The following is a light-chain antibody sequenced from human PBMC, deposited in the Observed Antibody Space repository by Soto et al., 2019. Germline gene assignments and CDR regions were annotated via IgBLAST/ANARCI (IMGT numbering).Light chain of an antibody. J-gene: IGLJ3*02. V-gene: IGLV4-60*02. CDR2: VEGSGSY. CDR3: ETWDSNTRV. Sequence: QPVLTQSSSASASLGSSVKLTCNLRSGHSSYIIAWHQQQAGKAPRYLMKVEGSGSYNKGSGVPDRFSGSSSGADRYLTISNLQFEDEADYYCETWDSNTRVFGGGTKLTVL. CDR1: SGHSSYI.